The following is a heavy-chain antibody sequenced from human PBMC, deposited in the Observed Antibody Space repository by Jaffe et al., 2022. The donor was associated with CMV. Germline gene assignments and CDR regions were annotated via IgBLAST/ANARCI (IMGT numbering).Heavy chain of an antibody. CDR3: ATALICHSSTSCSPDDYYYYYMDV. CDR1: GGTFSSYA. V-gene: IGHV1-69*09. CDR2: IIPILGIA. Sequence: QVQLVQSGAEVKKPGSSVKVSCKASGGTFSSYAISWVRQAPGQGLEWMGRIIPILGIANYAQKFQGRVTITADKSTSTAYMELSSLRSEDTAVYYCATALICHSSTSCSPDDYYYYYMDVWGKGTTVTVSS. J-gene: IGHJ6*03. D-gene: IGHD2-2*01.